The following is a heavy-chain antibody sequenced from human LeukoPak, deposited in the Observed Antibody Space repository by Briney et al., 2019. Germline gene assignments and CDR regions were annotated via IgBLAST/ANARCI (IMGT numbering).Heavy chain of an antibody. D-gene: IGHD5-18*01. CDR2: ISYDGSNK. CDR3: ANAGDVNTGMVTIDGMDV. Sequence: GGSLRLSCTASGFTFSSYGMHWVRQAPGKGLEWLGVISYDGSNKYYADSVKGRFTISRDNPKNTLYLQMSSLRAEDTAVYYCANAGDVNTGMVTIDGMDVWGQGTTVIVSS. J-gene: IGHJ6*02. CDR1: GFTFSSYG. V-gene: IGHV3-30*18.